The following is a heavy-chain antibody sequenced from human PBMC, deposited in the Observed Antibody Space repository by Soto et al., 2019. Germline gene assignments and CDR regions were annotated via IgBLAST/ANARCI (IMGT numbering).Heavy chain of an antibody. CDR1: GGSFSSYY. CDR2: INHRGST. J-gene: IGHJ4*02. V-gene: IGHV4-34*01. CDR3: ARSRVATIGLDY. D-gene: IGHD5-12*01. Sequence: PSETLSLTCAVYGGSFSSYYWSWIRQPPGKGLEWIGEINHRGSTNYNPSLKSRVTISVDTSKNQFSLKLSSVTAADTAVYYCARSRVATIGLDYWGQGTLVTVSS.